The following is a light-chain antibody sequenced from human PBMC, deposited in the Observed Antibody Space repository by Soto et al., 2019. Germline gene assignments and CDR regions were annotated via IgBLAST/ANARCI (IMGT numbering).Light chain of an antibody. CDR2: NNN. CDR1: SSNIGSNT. CDR3: TAWDDSLNAYV. V-gene: IGLV1-44*01. J-gene: IGLJ1*01. Sequence: QSVLTQPPSASETPGQRVTISCSGSSSNIGSNTVSWYQQLPGTAPQLLIYNNNQRPSGVPDRFSGSKSGTSASLAISGLQSEDEADYYCTAWDDSLNAYVFGTGTKVTVL.